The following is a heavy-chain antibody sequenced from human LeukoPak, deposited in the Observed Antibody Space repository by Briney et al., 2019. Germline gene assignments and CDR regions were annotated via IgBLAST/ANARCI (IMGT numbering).Heavy chain of an antibody. V-gene: IGHV1-18*01. CDR2: ISAYNGNT. CDR1: GYTFTSYG. J-gene: IGHJ6*02. Sequence: GASVKVSCKASGYTFTSYGISWVRQAPGQGLEWMGWISAYNGNTNYAQKLQGRVTMTTDTSTSTAYMELRSLRSDDTAVYYCATDLREFSSTMVRGVVYYYYGMDVWGQGTTVTVSS. D-gene: IGHD3-10*01. CDR3: ATDLREFSSTMVRGVVYYYYGMDV.